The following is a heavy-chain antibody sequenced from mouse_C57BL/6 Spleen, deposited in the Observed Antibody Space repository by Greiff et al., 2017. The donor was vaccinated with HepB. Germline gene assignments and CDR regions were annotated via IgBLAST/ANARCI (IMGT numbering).Heavy chain of an antibody. J-gene: IGHJ3*01. D-gene: IGHD1-1*01. CDR3: ASPYYGSSYAWFAY. CDR2: IWGVGST. V-gene: IGHV2-6*01. CDR1: GFSLTSYG. Sequence: VKLMESGPGLVAPSQSLSITCTVSGFSLTSYGVDWVRQSPGKGLEWLGVIWGVGSTNYNSALKSRLSISKDNSKSQVFLKMNSLQTDDTAMYYCASPYYGSSYAWFAYWGQGTLVTVSA.